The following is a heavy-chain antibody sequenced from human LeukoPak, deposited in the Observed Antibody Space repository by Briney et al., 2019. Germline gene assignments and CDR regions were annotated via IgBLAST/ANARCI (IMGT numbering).Heavy chain of an antibody. D-gene: IGHD3-3*01. Sequence: GESLKISCKGSGYNFTSYWIGWVRQMPGKGLEWMGIIYPGDSDTRYSPSFQGQVTISADKSISTAYLQWSSLKASDTAMYYCATSYPIFGVAITGFDYWGQGTLVTVSS. CDR3: ATSYPIFGVAITGFDY. V-gene: IGHV5-51*01. J-gene: IGHJ4*02. CDR1: GYNFTSYW. CDR2: IYPGDSDT.